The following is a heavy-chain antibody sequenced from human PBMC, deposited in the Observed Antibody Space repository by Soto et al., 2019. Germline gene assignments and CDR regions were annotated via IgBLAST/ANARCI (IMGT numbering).Heavy chain of an antibody. D-gene: IGHD2-15*01. CDR2: IYHSGST. V-gene: IGHV4-30-2*01. CDR3: AGGCRGGGCYTGFDY. J-gene: IGHJ4*02. Sequence: QLQLQESGSGLVKPSQTLSLTCAVSGGSISSGGYSWSWIRQPPGKGLEWIGYIYHSGSTHYPPSPTRRITTSVDLSRTQFSLTLSSVTAADTAVHYCAGGCRGGGCYTGFDYWGQGTLVTVSS. CDR1: GGSISSGGYS.